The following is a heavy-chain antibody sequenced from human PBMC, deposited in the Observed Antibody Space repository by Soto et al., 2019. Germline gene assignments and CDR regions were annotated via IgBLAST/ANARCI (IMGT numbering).Heavy chain of an antibody. CDR2: IIPIFGTA. D-gene: IGHD4-4*01. CDR3: ATRGATVTDWGFFDY. Sequence: QVQLVQSGAEVKKPGSSVKVSYKASGGTFSSYAISWVRQAPGQGLEWMGGIIPIFGTANYAQKFQGRVTITADESTSTAYMELSSLRSEDTAVYYCATRGATVTDWGFFDYWGQGTLVTVSS. J-gene: IGHJ4*02. V-gene: IGHV1-69*01. CDR1: GGTFSSYA.